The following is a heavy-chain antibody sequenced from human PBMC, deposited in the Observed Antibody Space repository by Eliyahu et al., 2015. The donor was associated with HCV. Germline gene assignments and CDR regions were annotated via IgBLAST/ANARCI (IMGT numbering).Heavy chain of an antibody. D-gene: IGHD3-10*01. CDR1: GXTXGTDI. Sequence: EVQVVESGGGLVQPGGSLRLSCAVSGXTXGTDIVYWVRXAPGKGLEXISILHIGGNTHFTDSVRGRFTISRDNDKNTVYLQMNSLRDEDTALYYCASRGEWGRGALVTVSS. V-gene: IGHV3-66*01. CDR2: LHIGGNT. CDR3: ASRGE. J-gene: IGHJ4*02.